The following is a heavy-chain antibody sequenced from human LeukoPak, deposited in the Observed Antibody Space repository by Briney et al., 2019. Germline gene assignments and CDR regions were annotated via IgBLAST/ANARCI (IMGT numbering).Heavy chain of an antibody. D-gene: IGHD6-13*01. CDR3: ARDDRLEQQLGD. J-gene: IGHJ4*02. CDR1: GYTFTSYG. CDR2: ISAYNGNT. Sequence: ASVKVSCKASGYTFTSYGISWVRPAPGQGLEWMGWISAYNGNTNYAQKLQGRVTMTTDTSTSTAYMELRSLRSDDTAVYYCARDDRLEQQLGDWGQGTLVTVSS. V-gene: IGHV1-18*01.